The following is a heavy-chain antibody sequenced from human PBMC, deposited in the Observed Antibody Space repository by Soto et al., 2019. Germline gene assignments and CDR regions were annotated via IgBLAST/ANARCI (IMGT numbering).Heavy chain of an antibody. CDR2: IIPIDATV. CDR3: ARGLRGFGYTYGDV. J-gene: IGHJ6*01. Sequence: QVQLVQSGAEVKKPGSSVKVSCKASGGTFSNFALISWVRQAPGQGLEWMGGIIPIDATVNYAQKFQGRITLTADESTTTAYMDLGSLSATDTPLYYCARGLRGFGYTYGDVWGQGTTVTVSS. CDR1: GGTFSNFA. D-gene: IGHD3-10*01. V-gene: IGHV1-69*12.